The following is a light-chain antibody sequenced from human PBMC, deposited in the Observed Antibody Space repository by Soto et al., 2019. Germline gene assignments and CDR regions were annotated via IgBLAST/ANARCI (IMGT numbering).Light chain of an antibody. CDR3: ASYRSGPLYV. J-gene: IGLJ1*01. Sequence: LTQPASVSGSPGQSITISCTGISADVSTSNFVSWYQHHPGKGPRLILYDFTHRPSGISDRFSGSKSGDTASLTISGLRAEDEADYYCASYRSGPLYVFGTGTKVTVL. CDR2: DFT. V-gene: IGLV2-14*03. CDR1: SADVSTSNF.